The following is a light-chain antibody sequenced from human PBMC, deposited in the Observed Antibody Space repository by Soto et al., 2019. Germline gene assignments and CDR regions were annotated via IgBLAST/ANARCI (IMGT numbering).Light chain of an antibody. J-gene: IGKJ1*01. CDR2: AAS. CDR3: QQSYT. Sequence: GDRVPITCRASQRISSYLNWYQQKPGKAPKLLIYAASSLQSGVPSRFSGSGSGTDFTLTISSLQPEDFATYYCQQSYTFGQGTKVDIK. V-gene: IGKV1-39*01. CDR1: QRISSY.